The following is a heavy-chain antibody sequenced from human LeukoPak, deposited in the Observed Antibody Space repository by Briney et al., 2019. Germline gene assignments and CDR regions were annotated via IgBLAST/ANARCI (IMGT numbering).Heavy chain of an antibody. CDR3: TRQDCSGGSCSYVDY. CDR1: GFYFSGFY. J-gene: IGHJ4*02. V-gene: IGHV3-73*01. D-gene: IGHD2-15*01. Sequence: LTGGSLRLSCAASGFYFSGFYMHWVRQASGRGLEWVGLIRSKPSSYTTVYAASVKGRFTISRDDSKNTAYLQMNSLKAEDTAVYYCTRQDCSGGSCSYVDYWGQGTLVTVSS. CDR2: IRSKPSSYTT.